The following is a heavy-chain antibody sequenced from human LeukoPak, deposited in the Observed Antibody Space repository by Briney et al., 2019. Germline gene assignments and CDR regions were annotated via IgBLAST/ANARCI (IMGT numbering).Heavy chain of an antibody. D-gene: IGHD6-19*01. CDR3: ARGSSGWTSPFDY. CDR1: EFTFSSFW. CDR2: IKQDGSEK. V-gene: IGHV3-7*01. Sequence: GGSLRLSCAASEFTFSSFWMSWVRQAPGKGLEWVANIKQDGSEKRYVDSVKGRFTISRDNAKNSLYLQMNSLRADDTAVYYCARGSSGWTSPFDYWGQGTLVTVPS. J-gene: IGHJ4*02.